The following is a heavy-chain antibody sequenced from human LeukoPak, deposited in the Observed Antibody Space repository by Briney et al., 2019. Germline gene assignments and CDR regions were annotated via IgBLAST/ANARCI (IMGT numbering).Heavy chain of an antibody. D-gene: IGHD3-16*01. CDR1: GGSFSGYY. J-gene: IGHJ3*02. Sequence: SETLSLTCAVYGGSFSGYYWSWIRQPPGKGLEWIGEINHSGSTNYNPSLKSRVTISVDKSKNQFSLKLSSVTAAGTAVYYCARGMEGTDDYAGGELAFDIWAQGTMVTVSS. V-gene: IGHV4-34*01. CDR3: ARGMEGTDDYAGGELAFDI. CDR2: INHSGST.